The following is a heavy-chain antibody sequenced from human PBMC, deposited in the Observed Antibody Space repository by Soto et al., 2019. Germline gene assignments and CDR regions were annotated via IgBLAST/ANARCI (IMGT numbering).Heavy chain of an antibody. Sequence: EVQLVESGGGLVKPGGSLRLSCAVSGFTFSKVWMNWVRQAPGKGLEWVGRIKSKTDGGTTDYAAAVKGRFTITRDDAKDTLYLQMNSLKTEDTAVYFCTTGRDDLLYWGKGTLVTVSS. CDR2: IKSKTDGGTT. CDR1: GFTFSKVW. V-gene: IGHV3-15*07. D-gene: IGHD1-1*01. CDR3: TTGRDDLLY. J-gene: IGHJ4*02.